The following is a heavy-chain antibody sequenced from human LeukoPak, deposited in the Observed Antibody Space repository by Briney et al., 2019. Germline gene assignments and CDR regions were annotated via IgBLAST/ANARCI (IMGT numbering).Heavy chain of an antibody. CDR3: ARGTSGLVTTNDY. D-gene: IGHD3/OR15-3a*01. CDR1: GYTFTSYD. V-gene: IGHV7-4-1*02. CDR2: INTNTVNP. J-gene: IGHJ4*02. Sequence: GASVKVSCKASGYTFTSYDINWVRQAPGQGLEWMGWINTNTVNPTYAQGFTGRFVFSLDTSVSTAYLQISSLKAEDTAVYYCARGTSGLVTTNDYWGQGTLVTVSS.